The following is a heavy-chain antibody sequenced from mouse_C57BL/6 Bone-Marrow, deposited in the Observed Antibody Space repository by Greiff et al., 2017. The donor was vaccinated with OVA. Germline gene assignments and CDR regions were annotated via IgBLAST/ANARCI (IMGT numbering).Heavy chain of an antibody. J-gene: IGHJ4*01. V-gene: IGHV1-15*01. CDR1: GYTFTDYE. CDR3: TRYYYDSPYAMDY. Sequence: VQLQQSGAELVRPGASVTLSCKASGYTFTDYEMHWVKQTPVHGLEWIGAIDPETGGTAYNQKFKGKAILTADKSSSTAYMELRSLTSEDSAVYYCTRYYYDSPYAMDYWGQGTSVTVSS. D-gene: IGHD2-4*01. CDR2: IDPETGGT.